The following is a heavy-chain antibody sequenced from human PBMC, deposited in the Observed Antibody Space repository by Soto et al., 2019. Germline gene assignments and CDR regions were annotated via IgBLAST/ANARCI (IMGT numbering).Heavy chain of an antibody. D-gene: IGHD3-16*02. Sequence: QVQLVQSGGEERKPGASVRLSCEASGYTFTAYALHWLRQAPGQSLEWMAWINPGNGNTKYSLKFLGRVSITKDTSATTAYLELGSLKSEDTAVYYCARSAISPYGGLIGPFDYWGQGDLVTASS. J-gene: IGHJ4*02. V-gene: IGHV1-3*05. CDR2: INPGNGNT. CDR1: GYTFTAYA. CDR3: ARSAISPYGGLIGPFDY.